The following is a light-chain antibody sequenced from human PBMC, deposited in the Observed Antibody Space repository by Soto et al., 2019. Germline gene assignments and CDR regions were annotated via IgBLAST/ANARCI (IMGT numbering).Light chain of an antibody. CDR3: SSYTSSSTLDV. CDR2: DVS. V-gene: IGLV2-14*01. CDR1: SSDVGGYNY. J-gene: IGLJ1*01. Sequence: LTQPASVSGSPGQSITISCTGTSSDVGGYNYVSWYQQHPGKAPKLMIYDVSNRPSGVSNRFSGSKSGNTASLTISGLQAEDEADYYCSSYTSSSTLDVFGTG.